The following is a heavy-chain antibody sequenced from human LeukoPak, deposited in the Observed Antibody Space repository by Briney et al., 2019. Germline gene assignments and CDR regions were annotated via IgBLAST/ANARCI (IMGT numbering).Heavy chain of an antibody. CDR2: ISDSGGST. CDR3: AREYYDFWSGYSHYYYGMDV. CDR1: GLTFSSYA. V-gene: IGHV3-23*01. Sequence: GGSLRLSCAASGLTFSSYAMSWVRQAPGKGLEWVSAISDSGGSTYYTDSVKGRFTISRDNSKNTLYLQMNSLRAEDTAVYYCAREYYDFWSGYSHYYYGMDVWGQGTTVTVSS. J-gene: IGHJ6*02. D-gene: IGHD3-3*01.